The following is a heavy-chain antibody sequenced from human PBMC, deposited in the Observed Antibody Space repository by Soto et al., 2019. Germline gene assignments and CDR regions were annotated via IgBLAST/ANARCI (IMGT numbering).Heavy chain of an antibody. J-gene: IGHJ4*01. Sequence: GASVKVSCKASGYTFTDCYVHWVRQAPGQGLEWMGRINPESGGTNIAQRFKGRVNMTRDMSISTVYMEMNRLKSDDAAVYYCVRDGLVSSARYYFDYWGHGTLVTVSS. CDR3: VRDGLVSSARYYFDY. D-gene: IGHD6-13*01. V-gene: IGHV1-2*06. CDR1: GYTFTDCY. CDR2: INPESGGT.